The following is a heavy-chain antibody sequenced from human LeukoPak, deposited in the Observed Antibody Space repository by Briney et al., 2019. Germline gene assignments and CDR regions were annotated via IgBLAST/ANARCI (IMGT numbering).Heavy chain of an antibody. J-gene: IGHJ3*02. CDR2: IKQDGSEK. CDR3: AKTPHPRYAFDI. CDR1: GFTFSSYW. D-gene: IGHD4-23*01. V-gene: IGHV3-7*01. Sequence: GGSLRLSCAASGFTFSSYWMSRVRQAPGKGLEWVANIKQDGSEKYYVDSVKGRFTISRDNSKNTLYLQMNSLRAEDTAVYYCAKTPHPRYAFDIWGQGTMVTVSS.